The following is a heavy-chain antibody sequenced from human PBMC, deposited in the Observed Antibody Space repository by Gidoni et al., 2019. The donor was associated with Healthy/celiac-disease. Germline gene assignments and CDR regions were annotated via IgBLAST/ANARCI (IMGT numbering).Heavy chain of an antibody. V-gene: IGHV3-23*04. J-gene: IGHJ4*02. D-gene: IGHD3-22*01. CDR1: GLPFSGYA. Sequence: EVQLVESGGGLVPLGGSLRLSCAAPGLPFSGYAMSWGRQAPGKGLEWVSAIRGSGGSTYSAYSVKGRFTISRDNSKNTLYLQMNSLRAEDTAVYYYAKDRARVIVQYYFDYWGQGTLVTVSS. CDR3: AKDRARVIVQYYFDY. CDR2: IRGSGGST.